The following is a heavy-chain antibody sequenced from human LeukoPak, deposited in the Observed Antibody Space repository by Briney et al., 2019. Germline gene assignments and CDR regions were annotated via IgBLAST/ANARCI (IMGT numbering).Heavy chain of an antibody. CDR1: GGSISSSSYY. Sequence: PSETLSLTCTVSGGSISSSSYYWGWIRQPPGKGLEWIGSIYYSGSTYYNPSPKSRVTISVDTSKNQFSLKLSSVTAADTAVYYCARDAHMEQQLVHLNWGQGTLVTVSS. V-gene: IGHV4-39*02. CDR3: ARDAHMEQQLVHLN. CDR2: IYYSGST. D-gene: IGHD6-13*01. J-gene: IGHJ4*02.